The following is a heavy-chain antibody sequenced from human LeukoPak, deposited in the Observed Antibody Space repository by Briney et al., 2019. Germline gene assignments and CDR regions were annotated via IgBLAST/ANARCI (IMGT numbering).Heavy chain of an antibody. V-gene: IGHV3-21*01. CDR2: ISSSSSYI. CDR1: GFTFSSYS. D-gene: IGHD3-9*01. Sequence: PGGSLRLSCAASGFTFSSYSMNWVRQAPGKGLEWVSSISSSSSYIYYADSVKGRFTISRDTAKNSLYLQMNSLRAEDTAVYYCASSYYDILTGYYRPGLFDYWGQGTLVTVSS. J-gene: IGHJ4*02. CDR3: ASSYYDILTGYYRPGLFDY.